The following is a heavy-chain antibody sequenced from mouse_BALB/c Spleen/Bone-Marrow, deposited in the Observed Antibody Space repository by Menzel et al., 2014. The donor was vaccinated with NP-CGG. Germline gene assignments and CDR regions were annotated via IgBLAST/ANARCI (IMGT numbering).Heavy chain of an antibody. J-gene: IGHJ2*01. CDR2: IYPGDGDT. CDR1: GYAFSAYW. V-gene: IGHV1-80*01. D-gene: IGHD1-2*01. CDR3: TRSTATFDY. Sequence: QVQLQQSGAELVRPGSSVKISCKASGYAFSAYWMNWVKQRPGQGLEWIGQIYPGDGDTNYNGKFKGKAALTADKSSSTAYMQLSSLTSEDSAVYFCTRSTATFDYWGQGTTLTVSS.